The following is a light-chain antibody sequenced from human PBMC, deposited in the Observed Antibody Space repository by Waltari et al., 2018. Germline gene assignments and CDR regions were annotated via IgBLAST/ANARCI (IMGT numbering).Light chain of an antibody. J-gene: IGKJ2*01. CDR1: QSVSSN. CDR3: QQYNNWPPYT. V-gene: IGKV3-15*01. Sequence: EIVMTQSPATLSVSPGERATLSCRASQSVSSNLAWYQQKPGQAPRLLIYGASTRATGIPARFSGNGSGTGFTLTISSLQSEDFAVYYCQQYNNWPPYTFGQGTKLEIK. CDR2: GAS.